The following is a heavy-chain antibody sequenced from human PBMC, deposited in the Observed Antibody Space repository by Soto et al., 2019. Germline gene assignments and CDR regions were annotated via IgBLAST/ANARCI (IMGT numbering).Heavy chain of an antibody. D-gene: IGHD3-16*02. Sequence: QVQLVQSGAEVKKPGASVKVSCKASGYLFTSSDINWVRQATGQGLEWMGWLNPTTGNTGYAQNFQGIVTMTGNTSISTAYMELSSLKSEDTAVYYCARGRIMITFGGAIGIDYWGQGSLVTVSS. CDR2: LNPTTGNT. CDR3: ARGRIMITFGGAIGIDY. J-gene: IGHJ4*02. CDR1: GYLFTSSD. V-gene: IGHV1-8*01.